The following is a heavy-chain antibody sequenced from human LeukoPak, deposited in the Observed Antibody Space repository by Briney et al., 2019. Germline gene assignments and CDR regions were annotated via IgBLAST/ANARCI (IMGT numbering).Heavy chain of an antibody. D-gene: IGHD3-22*01. Sequence: GGSLRLSCAASGFTFSSYAMSWVRQAPGKGLEWVSAISGSGGSTYYADSVKGRFTISSDNSKNTLYLQMNSLRAEDTAVYYCAKEEPAGGYYDSSGDYWGQGTLVTVSS. CDR2: ISGSGGST. CDR1: GFTFSSYA. CDR3: AKEEPAGGYYDSSGDY. V-gene: IGHV3-23*01. J-gene: IGHJ4*02.